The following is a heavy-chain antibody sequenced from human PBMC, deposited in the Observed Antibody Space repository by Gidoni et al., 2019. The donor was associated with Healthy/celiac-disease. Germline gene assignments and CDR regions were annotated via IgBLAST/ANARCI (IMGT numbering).Heavy chain of an antibody. CDR3: ARATVTMYYYYYGMDV. Sequence: QVQLVESGGGVVQPGRYLRLSCAASGFTFSSYAMHWFRQAPGKGLGWVAFISYDGSNKYYADSVKGRFTISRDNSKNTLYLQMNSLRAEDTAVYYCARATVTMYYYYYGMDVWGQGTTVTVSS. J-gene: IGHJ6*02. CDR1: GFTFSSYA. V-gene: IGHV3-30*04. CDR2: ISYDGSNK. D-gene: IGHD4-17*01.